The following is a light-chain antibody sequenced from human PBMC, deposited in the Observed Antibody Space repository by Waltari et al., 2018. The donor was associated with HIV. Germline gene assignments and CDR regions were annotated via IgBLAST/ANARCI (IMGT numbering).Light chain of an antibody. CDR1: SSDVGGYNY. CDR2: DVT. V-gene: IGLV2-11*01. J-gene: IGLJ3*02. Sequence: QSALTQPRSVSGSPGQSVTISCSGTSSDVGGYNYVSWYQQHPGKAPKLMLYDVTERPAGVPDRFSGSKSGNTASLTISGLQADDEADYYCCSYAGRYTWVFGGGTELTVL. CDR3: CSYAGRYTWV.